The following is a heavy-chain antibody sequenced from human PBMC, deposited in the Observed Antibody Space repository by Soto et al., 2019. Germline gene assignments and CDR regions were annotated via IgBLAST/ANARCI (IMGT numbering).Heavy chain of an antibody. CDR3: ARGGIRYFDWLYTNWFDP. CDR2: IYYSGST. D-gene: IGHD3-9*01. Sequence: SETLSLTCTVSCGSISSYYWSWIRQPPGKGLEWIGYIYYSGSTNYNPSLKSRVTISVDTSKNQFSLKLSSVTAADTAVYYCARGGIRYFDWLYTNWFDPWGQGTLVTVSS. V-gene: IGHV4-59*01. J-gene: IGHJ5*02. CDR1: CGSISSYY.